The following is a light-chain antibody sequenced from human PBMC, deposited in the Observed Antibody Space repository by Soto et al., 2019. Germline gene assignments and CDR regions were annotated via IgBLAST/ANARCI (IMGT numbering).Light chain of an antibody. CDR3: SSYTSSRAYV. V-gene: IGLV2-14*01. J-gene: IGLJ1*01. CDR1: SSDVGGYNY. CDR2: EVS. Sequence: QSALTQPASVSGSPGQSITISCTGTSSDVGGYNYVSWYQQQSGKAPKLMIHEVSNRPSGVSNRFSGSKSGNTGSLTISGLQAEDEADYYCSSYTSSRAYVFGIGTKLTVL.